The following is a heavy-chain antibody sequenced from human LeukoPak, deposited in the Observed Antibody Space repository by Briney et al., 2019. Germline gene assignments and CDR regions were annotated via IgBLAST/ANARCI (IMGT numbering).Heavy chain of an antibody. CDR1: GGTFSSYA. CDR3: AREANVDIYYCWYDP. Sequence: SVKVSCKASGGTFSSYAISWLRQAPGQRLEWMGGVIPPFRTASYAQKFQGRLTIAADESTTTVYMELSSLRSEDTAVYYCAREANVDIYYCWYDPWGQGTLVTVSS. J-gene: IGHJ5*02. V-gene: IGHV1-69*13. D-gene: IGHD2/OR15-2a*01. CDR2: VIPPFRTA.